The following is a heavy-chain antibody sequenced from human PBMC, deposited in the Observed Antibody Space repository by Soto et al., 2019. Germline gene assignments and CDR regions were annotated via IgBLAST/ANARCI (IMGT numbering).Heavy chain of an antibody. Sequence: SETLSLTCTVSGGSISSYYWSWIRQPPGKGLEWIGYIYYSGSTNYNPSLKSRVTISVDTSKNQFSLKLSSVTAADTAVYYCARDRTKYYDLGFFDYWGQGTLVTVSS. J-gene: IGHJ4*02. V-gene: IGHV4-59*01. CDR2: IYYSGST. D-gene: IGHD3-3*01. CDR1: GGSISSYY. CDR3: ARDRTKYYDLGFFDY.